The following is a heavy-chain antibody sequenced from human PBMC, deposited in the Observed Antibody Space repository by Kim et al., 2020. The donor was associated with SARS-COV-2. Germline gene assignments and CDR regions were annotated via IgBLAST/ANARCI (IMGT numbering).Heavy chain of an antibody. V-gene: IGHV3-11*05. J-gene: IGHJ6*02. Sequence: RFTISRDNAKNSLYLQMNSLRAEDTAVYYCARDQEALEQLAYYYYYGMDVWGQGTTVTVSS. D-gene: IGHD6-13*01. CDR3: ARDQEALEQLAYYYYYGMDV.